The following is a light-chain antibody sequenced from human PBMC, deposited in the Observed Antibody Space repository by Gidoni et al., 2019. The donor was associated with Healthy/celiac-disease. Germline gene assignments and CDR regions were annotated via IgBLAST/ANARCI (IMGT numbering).Light chain of an antibody. Sequence: DIQMTQSPSSLSASVGDRVTIPCRASQSISSYLNWYQQKPGKAPKLLIYAAPSLQSGVPSRFSGSGSGTDFTLTISSLQPEDFATYYCQQSYSTPVTFGQGTRLEIK. CDR2: AAP. CDR1: QSISSY. V-gene: IGKV1-39*01. CDR3: QQSYSTPVT. J-gene: IGKJ5*01.